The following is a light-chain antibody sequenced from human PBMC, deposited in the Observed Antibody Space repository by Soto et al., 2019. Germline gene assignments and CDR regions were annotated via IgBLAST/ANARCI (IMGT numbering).Light chain of an antibody. CDR2: GAF. V-gene: IGKV3-15*01. Sequence: ERVMTQSPATLSVSPWERATLSCRASQSVSTNLAWYQQKPGQAPRLLIYGAFTRATGIPARFSGSGSGTEFTLTISNLQSEDFAVYYCQQYNNWPRTFGQGTKVEIK. CDR1: QSVSTN. J-gene: IGKJ1*01. CDR3: QQYNNWPRT.